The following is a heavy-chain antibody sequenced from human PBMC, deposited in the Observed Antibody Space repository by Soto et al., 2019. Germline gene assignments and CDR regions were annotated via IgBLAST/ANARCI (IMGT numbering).Heavy chain of an antibody. CDR3: ARSTGYGSGWYEPGNYFDY. CDR1: GGTFSSYA. CDR2: IIPIFGTA. Sequence: QVQLVQSGAEVKKPGSSVKVSCKASGGTFSSYAISWVRQAPGQGLEWMGGIIPIFGTANYAQKFQGRVTITANESPSTAYMELSSLRSEDTAVYYCARSTGYGSGWYEPGNYFDYWGQGTLVTVSS. D-gene: IGHD6-19*01. J-gene: IGHJ4*02. V-gene: IGHV1-69*12.